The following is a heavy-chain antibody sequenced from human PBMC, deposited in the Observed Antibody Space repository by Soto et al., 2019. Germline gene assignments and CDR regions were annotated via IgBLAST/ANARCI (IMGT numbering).Heavy chain of an antibody. Sequence: SETLSLTCTVSGGTISSYYWRWIRQHPGKGLEWIGYIYYSGSTNYNPSLKSRVTISVDTSKKQFSLKLSSVTAADTALYFCARTYYHASGRDNWFDPCGQGTLVTVPS. V-gene: IGHV4-59*01. J-gene: IGHJ5*02. CDR1: GGTISSYY. CDR3: ARTYYHASGRDNWFDP. CDR2: IYYSGST. D-gene: IGHD3-10*01.